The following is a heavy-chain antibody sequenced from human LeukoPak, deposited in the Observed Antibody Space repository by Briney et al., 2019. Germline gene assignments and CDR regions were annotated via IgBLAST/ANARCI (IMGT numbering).Heavy chain of an antibody. Sequence: GKSLKISCKGSGYSFTSYWIGWVRQMPGKGLEWMGIIYPGDSDTRYSPSFQGQVTISADKSISTAYLQWSSLKASDTAMYYCARQFHYYDSSGTNAFDIWGQGTMVTVSS. CDR2: IYPGDSDT. D-gene: IGHD3-22*01. CDR3: ARQFHYYDSSGTNAFDI. J-gene: IGHJ3*02. V-gene: IGHV5-51*01. CDR1: GYSFTSYW.